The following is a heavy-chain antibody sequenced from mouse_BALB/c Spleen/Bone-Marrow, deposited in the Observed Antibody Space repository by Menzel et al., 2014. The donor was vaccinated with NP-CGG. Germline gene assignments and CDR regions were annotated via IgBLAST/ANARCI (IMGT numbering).Heavy chain of an antibody. CDR3: TRGITTVVATRAMDY. D-gene: IGHD1-1*01. Sequence: EVQLQESGTVLARPGASVKMSCKASGCTFTSYWMHWVKQRPGQGLEWIGAIYPGNSDTSYNQKSKGKAKLTAVTSTSTAYMDLSSLTNEDSAVYYCTRGITTVVATRAMDYWGQGTSVTVSS. J-gene: IGHJ4*01. CDR1: GCTFTSYW. V-gene: IGHV1-5*01. CDR2: IYPGNSDT.